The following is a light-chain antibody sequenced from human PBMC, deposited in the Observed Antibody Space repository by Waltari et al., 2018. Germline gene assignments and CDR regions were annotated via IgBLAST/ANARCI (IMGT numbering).Light chain of an antibody. CDR3: HSRETFSTRL. CDR2: GPD. J-gene: IGLJ2*01. Sequence: SSALTQDPSLSLALGQPVRITCQGDRLRRYYARWYQQRPGQAPILVLYGPDNRPSGIPDRFSGSTSGNTASLTITGAQAEDEADYYCHSRETFSTRLFGGGTRLTV. V-gene: IGLV3-19*01. CDR1: RLRRYY.